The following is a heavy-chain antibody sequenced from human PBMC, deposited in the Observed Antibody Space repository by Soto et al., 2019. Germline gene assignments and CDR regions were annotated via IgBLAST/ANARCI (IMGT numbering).Heavy chain of an antibody. V-gene: IGHV4-59*01. Sequence: SETLSLTCTVSGGSISSYYWSWIRQPPGKGLEWIGYTYYSGSTNYNPSLKSRVTISVDTSKNQFSLKLSSVTAADTAVYYCARDLSRYDSSGYYRYFDYWGQGTLVTVSS. CDR1: GGSISSYY. CDR3: ARDLSRYDSSGYYRYFDY. CDR2: TYYSGST. J-gene: IGHJ4*02. D-gene: IGHD3-22*01.